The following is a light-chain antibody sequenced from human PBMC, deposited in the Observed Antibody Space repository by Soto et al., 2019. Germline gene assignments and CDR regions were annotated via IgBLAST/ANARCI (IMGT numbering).Light chain of an antibody. V-gene: IGKV3-20*01. CDR3: QQYGSLSWT. CDR2: GAS. CDR1: QNVDSNF. J-gene: IGKJ1*01. Sequence: EIVMTQSPATVSVSPGETASLSCSASQNVDSNFLAWYQQRPGQAPRIIIFGASGRATGIPDRFSGSGSGTDFTLTISRLEPEDFAVYYCQQYGSLSWTFGQGTKVDIK.